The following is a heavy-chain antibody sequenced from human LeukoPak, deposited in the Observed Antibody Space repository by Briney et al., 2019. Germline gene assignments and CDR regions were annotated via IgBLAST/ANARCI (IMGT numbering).Heavy chain of an antibody. J-gene: IGHJ3*02. Sequence: GESLKISCKGSGYTFSSYWIGWVRQMPGKGLEWMGIIYPGDSDTRYSPSFQGQVTISADKSISTAYLQWSCLKASDTAMYYCARHIVVVTAKLDAFDIWGQGTMVTVSS. V-gene: IGHV5-51*01. CDR2: IYPGDSDT. CDR3: ARHIVVVTAKLDAFDI. CDR1: GYTFSSYW. D-gene: IGHD2-21*02.